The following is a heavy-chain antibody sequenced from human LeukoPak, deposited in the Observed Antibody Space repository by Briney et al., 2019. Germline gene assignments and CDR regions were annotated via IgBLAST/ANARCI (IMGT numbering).Heavy chain of an antibody. V-gene: IGHV4-59*12. CDR2: IHYSGNT. CDR1: GDSIGDDY. J-gene: IGHJ6*03. D-gene: IGHD2-21*01. CDR3: AREADCGGECYSWNYYYYMDV. Sequence: SETLSLTCSVSGDSIGDDYWSWIRQPPGKGLEWIGYIHYSGNTNYNPSLKSRVTMSVDRSKNQFSLNLTSVTAADTALYYCAREADCGGECYSWNYYYYMDVWGKGTTVTVSS.